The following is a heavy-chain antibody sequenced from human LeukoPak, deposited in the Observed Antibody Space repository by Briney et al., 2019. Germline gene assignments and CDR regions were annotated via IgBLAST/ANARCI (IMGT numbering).Heavy chain of an antibody. CDR1: GXTFSTYG. CDR3: AKRSDYGGNWNYFDY. J-gene: IGHJ4*02. D-gene: IGHD4-23*01. V-gene: IGHV3-23*01. CDR2: ISSRGGST. Sequence: GSLRLSCSATGXTFSTYGMSWVRQAPGKGLEWVSAISSRGGSTYYADSVKGRFTISRDNSKNTLHLQMNSLRADDTAVYYCAKRSDYGGNWNYFDYWGQGTPVTVSS.